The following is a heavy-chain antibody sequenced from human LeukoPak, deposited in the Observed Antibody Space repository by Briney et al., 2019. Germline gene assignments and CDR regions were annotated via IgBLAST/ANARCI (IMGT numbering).Heavy chain of an antibody. J-gene: IGHJ3*02. CDR3: ARVLLMAFDI. Sequence: GGSLRLSCAASGFTFSSYSMNWVRQAPGKGLGWVSYISSSSSTIYYADSVKGRFTISRDNAKNSLYLQMNSLRAEDTAVYYCARVLLMAFDIWGQGTMVTVSS. D-gene: IGHD3-10*01. V-gene: IGHV3-48*04. CDR2: ISSSSSTI. CDR1: GFTFSSYS.